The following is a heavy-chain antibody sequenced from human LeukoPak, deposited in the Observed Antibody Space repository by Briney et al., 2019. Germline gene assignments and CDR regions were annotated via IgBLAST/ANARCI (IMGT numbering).Heavy chain of an antibody. CDR2: ISGSGGST. J-gene: IGHJ4*02. Sequence: GGSLRLSCAASGFTFSSYAMSWVRQAPGKGLEWVSAISGSGGSTYYADSVKGRFTISRDNSKNTLYLQMNSLRAEDTAVYYCAKDLREYYYDSSGYFGPFDYWGQGTLVTVSS. D-gene: IGHD3-22*01. CDR1: GFTFSSYA. V-gene: IGHV3-23*01. CDR3: AKDLREYYYDSSGYFGPFDY.